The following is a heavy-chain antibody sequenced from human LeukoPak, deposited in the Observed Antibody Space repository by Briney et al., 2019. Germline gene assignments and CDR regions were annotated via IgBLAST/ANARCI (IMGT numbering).Heavy chain of an antibody. CDR2: ISGSGGST. CDR3: AKVALSSSWYGGQYYFDY. CDR1: GFTFSSYA. D-gene: IGHD6-13*01. V-gene: IGHV3-23*01. J-gene: IGHJ4*02. Sequence: GGSLRLSCAASGFTFSSYAMSWVRQAPGKGLEWVSAISGSGGSTYYADSVKGRFTISRGNSKNTLYLQMNSLRAEDTAVYYCAKVALSSSWYGGQYYFDYWGQGTLVTVSS.